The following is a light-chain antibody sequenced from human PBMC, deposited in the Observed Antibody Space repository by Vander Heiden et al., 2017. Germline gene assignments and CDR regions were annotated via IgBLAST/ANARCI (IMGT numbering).Light chain of an antibody. CDR1: QGIRNY. CDR2: AAS. J-gene: IGKJ1*01. V-gene: IGKV1-27*01. Sequence: DIQMTQSPSSLSASVGDRVTITCRASQGIRNYLAWYQQKPGKVPKLLIYAASTLQSGVPSRFSGSGSGTDFALTISSLQPEDVATYYCQKDNSAPVTFGQGTKVEIK. CDR3: QKDNSAPVT.